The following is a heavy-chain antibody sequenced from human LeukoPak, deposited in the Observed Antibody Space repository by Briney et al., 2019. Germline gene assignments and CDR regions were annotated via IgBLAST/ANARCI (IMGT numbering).Heavy chain of an antibody. CDR2: INHSGST. D-gene: IGHD3-22*01. V-gene: IGHV4-34*01. CDR3: ARGGPYYYDSSGYYNYYYYYMDV. Sequence: SETLSLTCAVYGGSFSGYYWSWIRQPPGKGLEWIGEINHSGSTNYNPSLKSRVTISVDTSKNQFSLKLSSVTAADTAVYYCARGGPYYYDSSGYYNYYYYYMDVWGKGTTVTISS. CDR1: GGSFSGYY. J-gene: IGHJ6*03.